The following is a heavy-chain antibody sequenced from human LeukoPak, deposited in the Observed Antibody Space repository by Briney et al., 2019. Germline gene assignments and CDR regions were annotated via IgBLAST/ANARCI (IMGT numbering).Heavy chain of an antibody. V-gene: IGHV3-23*01. J-gene: IGHJ4*02. Sequence: GGSLRLSCAASGFTFSSYAMSWVRQAPGKGLEWVSGISGSGGRTYYADSVKGRFTISRDNSNNILYLQMSSLRAGDTAVYYCAKSMAGIYGPDYWGQGTLVTVSS. D-gene: IGHD6-19*01. CDR3: AKSMAGIYGPDY. CDR1: GFTFSSYA. CDR2: ISGSGGRT.